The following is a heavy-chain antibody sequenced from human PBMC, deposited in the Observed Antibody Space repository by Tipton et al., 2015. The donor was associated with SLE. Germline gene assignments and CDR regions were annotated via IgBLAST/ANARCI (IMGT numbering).Heavy chain of an antibody. CDR2: IYHSGST. Sequence: TLSLTCAVYGGSFSGYYWSWVRQPPGKGLEWIGEIYHSGSTNYNPSLKSRVTISVDKSKNQFSLKLSSVTAADTAVYYCAGDSSGFLYYYYGMDVWGQGTTVTVSS. CDR1: GGSFSGYY. V-gene: IGHV4-34*01. CDR3: AGDSSGFLYYYYGMDV. J-gene: IGHJ6*02. D-gene: IGHD6-19*01.